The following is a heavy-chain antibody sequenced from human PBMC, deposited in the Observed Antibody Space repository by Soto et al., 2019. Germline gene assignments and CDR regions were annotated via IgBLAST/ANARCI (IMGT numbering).Heavy chain of an antibody. V-gene: IGHV3-23*01. Sequence: EVQMLESGGGLVQPGGSLRLSCAASGFTFSSYVMAWVRQAPGKGLEWVSGISGSGDRTFHAHSVKGRFTISRDNSKNTLYLQMNSLRAEDTAVYYCAKPPTTKTTYNWYFDLWGRGTLVSVSS. J-gene: IGHJ2*01. D-gene: IGHD4-17*01. CDR2: ISGSGDRT. CDR3: AKPPTTKTTYNWYFDL. CDR1: GFTFSSYV.